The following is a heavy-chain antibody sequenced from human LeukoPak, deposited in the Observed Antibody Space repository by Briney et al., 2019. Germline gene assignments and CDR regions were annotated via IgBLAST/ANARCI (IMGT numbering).Heavy chain of an antibody. D-gene: IGHD3-22*01. V-gene: IGHV3-48*03. CDR2: ISSSGTTI. Sequence: GGSLRLSCAASGFTFSSYEMNWVRQAPGKGLEWVSYISSSGTTIYYADSVKGRFTISRDNAKNSLYLQMNSLRDEDTAIYYCVREGSGCYRRDYFDCWGQGTLVTVSS. CDR3: VREGSGCYRRDYFDC. CDR1: GFTFSSYE. J-gene: IGHJ4*02.